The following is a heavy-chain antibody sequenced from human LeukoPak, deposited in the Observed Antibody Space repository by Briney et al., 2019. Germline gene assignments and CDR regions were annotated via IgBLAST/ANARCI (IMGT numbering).Heavy chain of an antibody. CDR2: IIPIFGTA. Sequence: SVNVSCKASGGTFSIYAISWVRQAPGQGLEWMGGIIPIFGTANYAQKFQGRVTITADESTSTAYMELSSLRSEDTAVYYCARDMGDDFWSGYYRYYYGMDVWGQGTTVTVSS. J-gene: IGHJ6*02. V-gene: IGHV1-69*13. CDR1: GGTFSIYA. CDR3: ARDMGDDFWSGYYRYYYGMDV. D-gene: IGHD3-3*01.